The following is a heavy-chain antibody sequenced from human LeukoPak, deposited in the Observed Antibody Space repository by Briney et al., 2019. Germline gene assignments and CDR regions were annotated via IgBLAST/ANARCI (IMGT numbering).Heavy chain of an antibody. Sequence: GGSLRLSCAASGFTFSKYGLHGFRRAPGKGREGVAVICFDGINTNHADSVKGRFTVSRDNSKNTLFLQMNSLRAEDTAVYFCVRDYCSGGSCYESKWFDPWGQGTLVTVSS. V-gene: IGHV3-33*01. CDR2: ICFDGINT. D-gene: IGHD2-15*01. J-gene: IGHJ5*02. CDR3: VRDYCSGGSCYESKWFDP. CDR1: GFTFSKYG.